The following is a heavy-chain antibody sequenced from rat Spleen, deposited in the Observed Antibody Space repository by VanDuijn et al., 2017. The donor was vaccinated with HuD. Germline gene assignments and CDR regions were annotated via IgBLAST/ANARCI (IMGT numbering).Heavy chain of an antibody. Sequence: EVQLVESGGGLVQPGRSLKLSCAASGFTFSDYYMAWVRQAPKKGLEWVASISYEGSSTYYGDSVKGRFTISRDNAKSTLYVQMNSLRSEDTANYYCTRGVYYGYNAFAYWGQGTLVTVSS. J-gene: IGHJ3*01. V-gene: IGHV5-22*01. CDR2: ISYEGSST. D-gene: IGHD1-9*01. CDR1: GFTFSDYY. CDR3: TRGVYYGYNAFAY.